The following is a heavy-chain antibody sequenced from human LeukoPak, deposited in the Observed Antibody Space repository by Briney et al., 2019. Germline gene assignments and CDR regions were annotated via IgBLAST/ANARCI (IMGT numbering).Heavy chain of an antibody. Sequence: TGGSLRLSCAASGFTFSSYEMHWVRQAPGKGLEWVAVISYDGSKKYHADSVKGRFSISRDNAKNTLYLQMNSLRPEDTALYYCARTSGYSSSWSADHWGQGTLVTVSS. V-gene: IGHV3-30-3*01. D-gene: IGHD6-13*01. J-gene: IGHJ4*02. CDR2: ISYDGSKK. CDR3: ARTSGYSSSWSADH. CDR1: GFTFSSYE.